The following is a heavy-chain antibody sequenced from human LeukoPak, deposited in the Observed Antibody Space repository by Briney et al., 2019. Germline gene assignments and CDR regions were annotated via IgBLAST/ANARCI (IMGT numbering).Heavy chain of an antibody. D-gene: IGHD6-13*01. CDR2: IIPTFGTA. CDR3: AKIEQQLVPGLGWFDP. Sequence: SVKVSCKASGGTFSSYAISWVRQAPGQGLEWMGGIIPTFGTANYAQKFQGRVTITTDESTSTAYMELSSLRSEDTAVYYCAKIEQQLVPGLGWFDPWGQGTLVTVSS. CDR1: GGTFSSYA. V-gene: IGHV1-69*05. J-gene: IGHJ5*02.